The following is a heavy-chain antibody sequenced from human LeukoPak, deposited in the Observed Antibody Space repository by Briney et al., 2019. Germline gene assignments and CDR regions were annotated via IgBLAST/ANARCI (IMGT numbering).Heavy chain of an antibody. D-gene: IGHD1-1*01. Sequence: GGSLRLSCAASGFTFYSYSMNWVRQAPGKGLEWVSYISSGGSTIYYADSVKGRFTISRDNSKNTLYLQMGSLRAEDTALYYCAKDGVAHNMFYFDYWGQGTLVTVSS. CDR1: GFTFYSYS. J-gene: IGHJ4*02. CDR2: ISSGGSTI. CDR3: AKDGVAHNMFYFDY. V-gene: IGHV3-48*01.